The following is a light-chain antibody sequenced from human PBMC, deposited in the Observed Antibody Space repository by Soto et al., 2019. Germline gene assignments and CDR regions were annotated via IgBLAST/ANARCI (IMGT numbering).Light chain of an antibody. CDR1: QSISSW. V-gene: IGKV1-5*03. CDR2: KAS. Sequence: DIQMTQSPSTLSASVGDRVIIACRASQSISSWLAWYQQKPGKATKLLIYKASSLESGVPSRFSGSESGTEFTLTISSLQPDDFATYYCQQYNSYRPCGQVTKFDIK. J-gene: IGKJ1*01. CDR3: QQYNSYRP.